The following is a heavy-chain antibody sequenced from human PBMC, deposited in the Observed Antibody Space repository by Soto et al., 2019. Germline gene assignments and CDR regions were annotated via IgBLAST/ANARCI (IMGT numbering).Heavy chain of an antibody. V-gene: IGHV4-59*01. Sequence: SETLSLTCSVSGGSMSEYFWSWIRQSLGKGLEWIGYIYYLGSTDYNPSLKSRVTISVDTSKRQFSLRLTSVTAADTDVYYCARDGYDGSGSPYPAYWGQGTQVTVSS. CDR3: ARDGYDGSGSPYPAY. J-gene: IGHJ4*02. CDR2: IYYLGST. CDR1: GGSMSEYF. D-gene: IGHD3-10*01.